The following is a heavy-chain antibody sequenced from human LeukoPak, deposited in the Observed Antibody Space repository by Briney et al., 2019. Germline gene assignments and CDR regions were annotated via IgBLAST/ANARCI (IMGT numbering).Heavy chain of an antibody. CDR1: GLTFSSFW. CDR2: ISTSSSTI. D-gene: IGHD1-26*01. Sequence: PGRSLRLSCPASGLTFSSFWMHWVRQAPGKGLEWVSYISTSSSTIYYADSVKGRFTISRDNAKNSLYLQMNYLRAEDTAVYYCARGGDYSGWFDPWGRGTLVTVSS. CDR3: ARGGDYSGWFDP. V-gene: IGHV3-48*01. J-gene: IGHJ5*02.